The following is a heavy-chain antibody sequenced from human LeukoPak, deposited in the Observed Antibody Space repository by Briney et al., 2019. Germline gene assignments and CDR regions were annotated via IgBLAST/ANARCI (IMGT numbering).Heavy chain of an antibody. CDR3: ARGNQLRYPFDP. CDR1: GYTFTSYD. D-gene: IGHD2-2*02. CDR2: MNPNSGNT. J-gene: IGHJ5*02. Sequence: ASVKVSCKASGYTFTSYDINWVRQATGQGLEWMGWMNPNSGNTGYAQKFQGRVTITRNTSISTAYMELSSLRSDDTAVYYCARGNQLRYPFDPWGQGTLVTVSS. V-gene: IGHV1-8*03.